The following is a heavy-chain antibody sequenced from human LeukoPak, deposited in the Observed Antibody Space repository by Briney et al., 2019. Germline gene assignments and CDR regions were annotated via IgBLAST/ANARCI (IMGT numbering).Heavy chain of an antibody. CDR1: GFTFDDYA. CDR3: AKAWDYGGNSLVDY. Sequence: GRSLRLSCAASGFTFDDYAMHWVRQAPGKGLEWVSGISWNSGSIGYADSVKGRFTISRDNAKNSLYLQMNSLRAEDTALYYCAKAWDYGGNSLVDYWGQGTLVTVS. CDR2: ISWNSGSI. J-gene: IGHJ4*02. V-gene: IGHV3-9*01. D-gene: IGHD4-23*01.